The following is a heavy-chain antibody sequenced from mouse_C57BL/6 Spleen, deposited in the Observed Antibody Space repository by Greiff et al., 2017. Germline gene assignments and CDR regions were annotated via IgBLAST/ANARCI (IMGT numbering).Heavy chain of an antibody. CDR3: ARHPYYYGSGYYFDY. J-gene: IGHJ2*01. D-gene: IGHD1-1*01. V-gene: IGHV5-6*01. Sequence: EVKLMESGGDLVKPGGSLKLSCAASGFTFSSYGMSWVRQTPDKRLEWVATISSGGSYTYYPDSVKGRFTISRDNAKNTLYLQMSSLKSEDTAMYYGARHPYYYGSGYYFDYWGQGTTLTVPS. CDR1: GFTFSSYG. CDR2: ISSGGSYT.